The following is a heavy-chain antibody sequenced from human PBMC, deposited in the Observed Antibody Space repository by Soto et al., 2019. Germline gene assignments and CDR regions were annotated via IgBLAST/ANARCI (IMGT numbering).Heavy chain of an antibody. J-gene: IGHJ4*02. D-gene: IGHD6-13*01. Sequence: ASVKVSCKASGYTFTNYGLSWVRQAPGQGLEWMGWISPYNVNTNFAQHLQGRVTMTTDTSTSTAYMELRSLRSDDTAIYYCARLSSGWSSYFDYWGQGTLVTVSS. CDR2: ISPYNVNT. CDR1: GYTFTNYG. V-gene: IGHV1-18*04. CDR3: ARLSSGWSSYFDY.